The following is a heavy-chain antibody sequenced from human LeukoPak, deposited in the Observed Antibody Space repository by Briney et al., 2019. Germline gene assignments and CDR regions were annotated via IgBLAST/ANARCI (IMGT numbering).Heavy chain of an antibody. J-gene: IGHJ4*02. Sequence: SETLSLTCAVYGGSFSGYYWSWIRQPPGKGLEWIGEINHSGSTNYNPSLKSRVTISVDTSKNQFSLKLSSVTAADTAVYYCASRPWYYDSRPFDYWGQGTLVTVSS. D-gene: IGHD3-22*01. CDR2: INHSGST. V-gene: IGHV4-34*01. CDR1: GGSFSGYY. CDR3: ASRPWYYDSRPFDY.